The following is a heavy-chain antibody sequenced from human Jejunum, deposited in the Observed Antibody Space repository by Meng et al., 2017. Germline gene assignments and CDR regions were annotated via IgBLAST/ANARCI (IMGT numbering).Heavy chain of an antibody. D-gene: IGHD1-26*01. J-gene: IGHJ4*02. Sequence: EVQLLESGGGLVQPGGSLRLSCAASGFTFSNYAMGWVRQAPGKGLEWVSGISGSGITTKYADSVKGRFTISRDNSKNTLYVQMKGLRAEDTAVYYCAKDRSGRLGPTEGPDYWGQGTLVTVSS. CDR3: AKDRSGRLGPTEGPDY. CDR1: GFTFSNYA. V-gene: IGHV3-23*01. CDR2: ISGSGITT.